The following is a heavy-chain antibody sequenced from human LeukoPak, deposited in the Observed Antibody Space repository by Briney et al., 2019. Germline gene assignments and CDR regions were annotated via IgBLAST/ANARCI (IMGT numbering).Heavy chain of an antibody. CDR3: ARDPSRPYSSSWLDY. V-gene: IGHV3-33*01. J-gene: IGHJ4*02. D-gene: IGHD6-13*01. Sequence: GRSLRLSCAASGFTFSSYDMHWVRQAPGKGLEWVALIWYDGSNKNYADSVKGRFTISRDNSKNTLFLQMNSLRAEDTAVYYCARDPSRPYSSSWLDYWGQGTLVTVSS. CDR1: GFTFSSYD. CDR2: IWYDGSNK.